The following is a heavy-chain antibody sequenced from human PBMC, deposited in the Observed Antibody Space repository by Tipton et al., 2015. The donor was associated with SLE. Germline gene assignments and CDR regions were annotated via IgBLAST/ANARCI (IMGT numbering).Heavy chain of an antibody. CDR2: ISYDGSNK. D-gene: IGHD2-2*02. V-gene: IGHV3-30*04. CDR1: GFTFSSCA. J-gene: IGHJ6*03. Sequence: SLRLSCAASGFTFSSCAMHWVRQAPGKGLEWVAVISYDGSNKYYADSVKGRFTISRDNSKNTLYLQMNSLRAEDTAVYYCARDGGPAAIAPYYHMDVWGKGTRSPSP. CDR3: ARDGGPAAIAPYYHMDV.